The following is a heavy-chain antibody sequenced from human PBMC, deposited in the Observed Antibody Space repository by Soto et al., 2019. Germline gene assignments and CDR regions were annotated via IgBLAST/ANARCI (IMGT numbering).Heavy chain of an antibody. CDR3: ARARMVRVIMYYYGMDA. Sequence: QVQLQESGPGLVKSSQTLSLTCTVSGGSISSDGNYWSWIRQHPGKGLEWIGYIYYSGSTYYNPSLKSRVTISVDTSKNQISRKLNSVNAADTAVYYCARARMVRVIMYYYGMDAWGKGTTVTVSS. J-gene: IGHJ6*04. V-gene: IGHV4-31*03. CDR2: IYYSGST. D-gene: IGHD3-10*01. CDR1: GGSISSDGNY.